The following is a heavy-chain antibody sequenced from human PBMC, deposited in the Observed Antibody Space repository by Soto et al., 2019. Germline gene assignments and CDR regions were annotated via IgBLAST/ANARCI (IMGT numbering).Heavy chain of an antibody. Sequence: QVQLQESGPGLVKPSETLSLTCTVSGCSISSYYWSWVRQPQGKGLEWIGYIYYSGSTNYNPSLKSRVAISVDPSKHQFYLKLSSVTAADTAVYYCSRADDGYNSGFFDYWGQGRLLTLSS. D-gene: IGHD5-12*01. CDR2: IYYSGST. CDR1: GCSISSYY. J-gene: IGHJ4*02. V-gene: IGHV4-59*01. CDR3: SRADDGYNSGFFDY.